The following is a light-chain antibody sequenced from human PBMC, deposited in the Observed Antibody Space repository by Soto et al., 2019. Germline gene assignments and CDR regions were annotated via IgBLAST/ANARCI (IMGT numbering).Light chain of an antibody. CDR3: QQYGSSPPEKT. V-gene: IGKV3-20*01. J-gene: IGKJ1*01. CDR2: GAS. Sequence: EIVLTQSPGTLSLSPGERATLSCRASQSVSNNYLAWYQQKPGQAPRLLIYGASSRATGIPARFSGSGSGTDFTLTISRLEPEDVAVYYCQQYGSSPPEKTFGQGTKVEIK. CDR1: QSVSNNY.